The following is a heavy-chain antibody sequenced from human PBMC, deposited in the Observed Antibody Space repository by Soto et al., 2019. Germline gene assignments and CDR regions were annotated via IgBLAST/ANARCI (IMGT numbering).Heavy chain of an antibody. CDR3: GRGGGLMWPAGDY. Sequence: EVQLVESGGGLVQPGGSLRLSCAASGFTFRSYWMSWVRQTPGKGLEWVANINQDGSKKNYVDSVKGRFTISRANAEKSVGLEMDRPGGGDAGVYVWGRGGGLMWPAGDYWGQGTLVTVSS. D-gene: IGHD3-16*01. CDR2: INQDGSKK. CDR1: GFTFRSYW. J-gene: IGHJ4*02. V-gene: IGHV3-7*04.